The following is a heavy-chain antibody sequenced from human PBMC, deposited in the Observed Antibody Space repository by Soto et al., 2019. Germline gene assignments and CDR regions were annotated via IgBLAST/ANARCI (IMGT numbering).Heavy chain of an antibody. CDR2: INHSGRT. D-gene: IGHD3-3*01. CDR1: GESFGYYY. J-gene: IGHJ3*02. Sequence: QVQLQHWGTGLLKPSETLSLTCGVYGESFGYYYGSWIRQPPGKGLEWIGEINHSGRTKYKSSLKSRLTISIDTSKTQFSLKMTSVTAADTAVYYCARWDYDFRDGFEIWGQGTMVTVSS. CDR3: ARWDYDFRDGFEI. V-gene: IGHV4-34*01.